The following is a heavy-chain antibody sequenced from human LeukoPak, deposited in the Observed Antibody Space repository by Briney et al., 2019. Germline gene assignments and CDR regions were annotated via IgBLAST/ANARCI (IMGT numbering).Heavy chain of an antibody. Sequence: GGSLRLSCATSGFTFSSYEMNWVRQAPGQGLEWVAYISSSGNTVYYADSVKSRFTISRDNAKNSLFLQMNSLRAEDTADYYCAREKFYDNSGYDYWGQGTLVTVSS. CDR2: ISSSGNTV. D-gene: IGHD3-22*01. CDR3: AREKFYDNSGYDY. V-gene: IGHV3-48*03. J-gene: IGHJ4*02. CDR1: GFTFSSYE.